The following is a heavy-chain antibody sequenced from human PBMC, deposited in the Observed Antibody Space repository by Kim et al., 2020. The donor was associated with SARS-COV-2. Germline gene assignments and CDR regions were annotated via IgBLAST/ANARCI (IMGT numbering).Heavy chain of an antibody. Sequence: GGSLRLSCAASGFTFSSYWMSWVRQAPGKGLEWVANIKQDGSEKYYVDSVKGRFTISRDNAKNLLYLQMNSLRAEDTAVYYCARSYYDILTGSALYYYYYGMDVWGQGTTVTVSS. CDR2: IKQDGSEK. CDR1: GFTFSSYW. J-gene: IGHJ6*02. V-gene: IGHV3-7*01. CDR3: ARSYYDILTGSALYYYYYGMDV. D-gene: IGHD3-9*01.